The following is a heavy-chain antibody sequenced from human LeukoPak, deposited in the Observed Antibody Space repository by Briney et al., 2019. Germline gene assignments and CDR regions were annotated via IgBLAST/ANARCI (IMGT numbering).Heavy chain of an antibody. CDR1: RFILSSYN. CDR2: ISSSGTI. CDR3: ARAPYSNYIYYYYYMDV. J-gene: IGHJ6*03. Sequence: SGGSLRLSCAASRFILSSYNMNWVRQAPGKGLEWVSYISSSGTIFYADSVKGRFTISRDNAKNSLHLQMNSLRAEDTAVYYCARAPYSNYIYYYYYMDVWGKGTTVTVSS. D-gene: IGHD4-11*01. V-gene: IGHV3-48*01.